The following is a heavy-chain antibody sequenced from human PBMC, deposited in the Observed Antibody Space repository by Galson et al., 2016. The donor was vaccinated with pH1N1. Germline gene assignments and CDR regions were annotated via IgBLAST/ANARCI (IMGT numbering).Heavy chain of an antibody. V-gene: IGHV4-31*03. CDR2: IDNSGTT. J-gene: IGHJ3*01. CDR3: ARRFFESLEGQPSDGFDF. D-gene: IGHD3-3*01. CDR1: GASINSGHSN. Sequence: TLSLTCTISGASINSGHSNWTWIRQRPGKGLEWIGCIDNSGTTYYNPSLKSRLAISLDTSKNHFSLKLNSVTAADTAVYYCARRFFESLEGQPSDGFDFWGQGTLVAVS.